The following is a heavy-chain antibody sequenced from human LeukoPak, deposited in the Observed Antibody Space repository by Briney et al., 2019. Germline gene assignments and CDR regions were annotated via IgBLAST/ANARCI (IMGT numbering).Heavy chain of an antibody. J-gene: IGHJ4*02. CDR3: ARGFGTARVTLDY. V-gene: IGHV3-21*01. CDR2: ISSSSGYI. CDR1: GFTFSSYS. D-gene: IGHD5-18*01. Sequence: PGGSLRLSCAASGFTFSSYSMNWVRQAPGKGLEWVSSISSSSGYIYYADSVKGRFTISRDNAKNSLYLQMNSLRAEDTAVYYCARGFGTARVTLDYWGQGTLVTVSS.